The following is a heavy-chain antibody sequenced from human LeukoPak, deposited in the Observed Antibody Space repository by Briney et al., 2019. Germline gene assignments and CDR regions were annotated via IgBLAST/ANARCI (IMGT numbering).Heavy chain of an antibody. D-gene: IGHD4-17*01. CDR1: GGSFSGYY. CDR2: INHSGST. CDR3: ARDGPSAYGDPFDY. V-gene: IGHV4-34*01. Sequence: NPSETLSLTCAVYGGSFSGYYWSWIRQPPGKGLEWIGEINHSGSTNYNPSLKSRVTISVDTSKNQFSLKLSSVTAADTAVYYCARDGPSAYGDPFDYWGQGTLVTVSS. J-gene: IGHJ4*02.